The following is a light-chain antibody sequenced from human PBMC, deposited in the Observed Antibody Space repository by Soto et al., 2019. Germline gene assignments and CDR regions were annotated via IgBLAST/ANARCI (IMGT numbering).Light chain of an antibody. V-gene: IGLV2-14*03. J-gene: IGLJ1*01. CDR3: SSYTSSGTHV. CDR2: AVR. CDR1: SSDVGAYNY. Sequence: QSALTQPASVSGSPGQSITISCTGTSSDVGAYNYVSWYQHHPGKAPKLMIYAVRNRPSGVSNLFSGSKSGNTASLTISGLQAEDEADYYCSSYTSSGTHVFGTGTQLTVL.